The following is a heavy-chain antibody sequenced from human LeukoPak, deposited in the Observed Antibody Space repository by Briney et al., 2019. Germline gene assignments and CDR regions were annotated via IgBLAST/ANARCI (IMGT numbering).Heavy chain of an antibody. D-gene: IGHD1-26*01. Sequence: PGGSLRLSCAASGFTFSTYSMNWVRRAPGKGLEWVSSISSSSSYMYYADSVKGRFTISRDNAKNSLYLQMNSLRAEDTAVYYCAREDRLDIVGATDDGFHYWGQGTLVTVSS. CDR3: AREDRLDIVGATDDGFHY. CDR1: GFTFSTYS. J-gene: IGHJ4*02. CDR2: ISSSSSYM. V-gene: IGHV3-21*01.